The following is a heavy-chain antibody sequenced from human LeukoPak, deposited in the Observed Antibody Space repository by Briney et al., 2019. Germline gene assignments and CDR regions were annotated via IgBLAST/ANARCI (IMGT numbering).Heavy chain of an antibody. CDR3: ARRSTLLGMSGAFDI. CDR2: ISGSGGST. Sequence: DPGGSLRLSCAASGFTFSSYAMSWVRQAPGKGLEWVSAISGSGGSTYYADSVKGRFTISRDNSKNTLYLQMNSLRAEDTAVYYCARRSTLLGMSGAFDIWGQGTMVTVSS. J-gene: IGHJ3*02. V-gene: IGHV3-23*01. CDR1: GFTFSSYA. D-gene: IGHD7-27*01.